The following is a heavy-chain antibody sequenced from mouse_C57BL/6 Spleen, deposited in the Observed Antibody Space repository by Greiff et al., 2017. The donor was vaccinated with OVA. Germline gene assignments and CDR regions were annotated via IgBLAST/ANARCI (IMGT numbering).Heavy chain of an antibody. V-gene: IGHV1-53*01. Sequence: VQLQQSGTELVKPGASVKLSCKASGYTFTSYWMHWVKQRPGQGLEWIGNINPSNGGTNYNEKFKSKATLTVDKSSSTAYMQLSSLTSEDSAVYYCARSPYYDGAWFAYWGQGTLVTVSA. D-gene: IGHD1-1*01. CDR2: INPSNGGT. J-gene: IGHJ3*01. CDR1: GYTFTSYW. CDR3: ARSPYYDGAWFAY.